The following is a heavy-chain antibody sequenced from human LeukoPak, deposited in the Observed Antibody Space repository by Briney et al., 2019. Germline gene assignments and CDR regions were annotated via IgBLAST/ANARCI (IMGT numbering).Heavy chain of an antibody. CDR1: GFTFSSYS. V-gene: IGHV4-39*07. D-gene: IGHD3-22*01. Sequence: GSLRLSCAASGFTFSSYSMNWVRQPPGKGLEWIGSIYYSGSTYYNPSLKSRVTISVDTSKNQFSLKLSSVTAADTAVYYCASSTYYYDSSGYSSDYWGQGTLVTVSS. J-gene: IGHJ4*02. CDR2: IYYSGST. CDR3: ASSTYYYDSSGYSSDY.